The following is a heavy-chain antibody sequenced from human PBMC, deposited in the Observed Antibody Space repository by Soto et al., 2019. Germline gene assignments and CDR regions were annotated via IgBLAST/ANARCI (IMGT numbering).Heavy chain of an antibody. D-gene: IGHD5-12*01. Sequence: QVQLVESGGGVVQPGRSLRLSCAASGFTFSSYAMHWVRQAPGKGLEWVAVISYDGSNKYYADSVKGRFTISRDNSKNTLYLQMNCLRAEDTAVYYCARDYYRFNSGYGFSMDAWGQGTTVTVSS. J-gene: IGHJ6*02. CDR2: ISYDGSNK. CDR1: GFTFSSYA. V-gene: IGHV3-30-3*01. CDR3: ARDYYRFNSGYGFSMDA.